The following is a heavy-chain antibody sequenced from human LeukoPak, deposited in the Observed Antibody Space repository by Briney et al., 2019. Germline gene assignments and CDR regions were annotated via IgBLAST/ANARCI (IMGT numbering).Heavy chain of an antibody. D-gene: IGHD1-26*01. Sequence: SETLSLTCAVSGYSISSGYYWGWIRQPPGKGLEWIGSIYHSGSTYYNPSLKSRVSFSVDTSKNQFSLKLSSVTAADTAVYCCARHAELDYWGQGTLVTVSS. V-gene: IGHV4-38-2*01. CDR3: ARHAELDY. CDR1: GYSISSGYY. J-gene: IGHJ4*02. CDR2: IYHSGST.